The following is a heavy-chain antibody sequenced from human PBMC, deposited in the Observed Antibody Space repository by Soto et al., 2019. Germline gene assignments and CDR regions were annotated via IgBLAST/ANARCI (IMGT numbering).Heavy chain of an antibody. J-gene: IGHJ4*02. D-gene: IGHD2-8*01. CDR3: ARGIHNNYGVTPAY. Sequence: GGSLRLSCAASGFTLSDYDMSWIRQAPGRGLEWVSYISGSSSDTHYADSVKGRFTISRDNAKNSLYLQMNSLRAEDSAVYYCARGIHNNYGVTPAYWGQGTLVTVSS. CDR2: ISGSSSDT. CDR1: GFTLSDYD. V-gene: IGHV3-11*05.